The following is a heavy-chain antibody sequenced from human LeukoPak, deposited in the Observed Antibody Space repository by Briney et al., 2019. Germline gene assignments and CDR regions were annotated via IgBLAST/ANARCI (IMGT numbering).Heavy chain of an antibody. V-gene: IGHV1-8*01. CDR3: GRGNRRSDRDY. CDR1: GYTFTSYD. J-gene: IGHJ4*02. Sequence: ASVKVSCKASGYTFTSYDINWVRQATGQGLEGMGWMNPNSGNTGYAQKFQGRVTMIRNTSISTAYMELSSLRSEDKAVYYCGRGNRRSDRDYWGQGTMVTVSS. CDR2: MNPNSGNT. D-gene: IGHD3-22*01.